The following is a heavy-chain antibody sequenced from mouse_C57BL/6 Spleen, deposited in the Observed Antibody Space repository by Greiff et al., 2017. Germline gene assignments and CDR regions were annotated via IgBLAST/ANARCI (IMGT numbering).Heavy chain of an antibody. D-gene: IGHD2-12*01. V-gene: IGHV1-15*01. J-gene: IGHJ4*01. Sequence: QVKLQQPGAELVRPGASVTLSCKASGYTFTDYEMHWVKQTPVQGLEWIGVIDPETGDTAYTQKFKGKAILTADKSSSTAYMGLRSLTSEDTAVYDCTREDSDSYAMDYWGQGTSVTVSS. CDR2: IDPETGDT. CDR3: TREDSDSYAMDY. CDR1: GYTFTDYE.